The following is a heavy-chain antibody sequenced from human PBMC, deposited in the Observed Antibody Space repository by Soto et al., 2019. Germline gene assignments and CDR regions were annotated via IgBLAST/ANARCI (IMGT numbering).Heavy chain of an antibody. J-gene: IGHJ2*01. D-gene: IGHD2-21*02. V-gene: IGHV3-73*02. CDR2: IGSKANNYAT. CDR1: GFTFSGSA. CDR3: TRHALQYCGGDCYLLPYFDL. Sequence: EVQLVESGGGLVQPGGSLKLSCAASGFTFSGSAMHWVRQASGKGRGGVGRIGSKANNYATEYAASVKGRFTISRDDSKNTAYLQMNSLKTEDTAVYYCTRHALQYCGGDCYLLPYFDLWGRGTLVTVSS.